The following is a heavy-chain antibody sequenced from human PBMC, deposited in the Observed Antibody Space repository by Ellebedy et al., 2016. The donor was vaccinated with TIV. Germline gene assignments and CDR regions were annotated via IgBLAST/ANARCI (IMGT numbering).Heavy chain of an antibody. D-gene: IGHD3-10*01. CDR1: GFSFSTYG. Sequence: PGGSLRLSCAASGFSFSTYGMNWVRQAPGKGLEWLSSITSTSDTKYSADSVKGRFTISRDNPKNSMYLQMDRLRAEDTGVYYCARGLFGSGRYSCDYWGQGTLVIVSS. V-gene: IGHV3-48*04. J-gene: IGHJ4*02. CDR2: ITSTSDTK. CDR3: ARGLFGSGRYSCDY.